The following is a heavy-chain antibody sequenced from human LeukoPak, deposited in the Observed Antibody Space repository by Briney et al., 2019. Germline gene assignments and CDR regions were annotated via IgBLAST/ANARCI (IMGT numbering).Heavy chain of an antibody. V-gene: IGHV3-30*18. CDR1: GFTFSTYG. J-gene: IGHJ4*02. D-gene: IGHD6-13*01. CDR3: AKAVGSISWSFDY. Sequence: GRSLRLSCEASGFTFSTYGMHWVRQAPGKGLEWVALISYDGSDKNYADSVKGRFTISRDNSKSTLYLQMDSLRGDDAAVYYCAKAVGSISWSFDYWGQGTLVTVSS. CDR2: ISYDGSDK.